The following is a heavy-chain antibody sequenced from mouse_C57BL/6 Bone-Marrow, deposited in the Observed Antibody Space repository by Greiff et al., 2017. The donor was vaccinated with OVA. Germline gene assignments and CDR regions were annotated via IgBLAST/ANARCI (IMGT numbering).Heavy chain of an antibody. CDR2: ISNGGGST. D-gene: IGHD2-4*01. Sequence: EVQRVESGGGLVQPGGSLKLSCAASGFTFSDYYMYWVRQTPEKRLEWVAYISNGGGSTYYPDTVKGRFTISRDNAKNTLYLQMSRLKSEDTAMYYCARQGGDYDVGAWFAYWGQGTLVTVSA. V-gene: IGHV5-12*01. J-gene: IGHJ3*01. CDR1: GFTFSDYY. CDR3: ARQGGDYDVGAWFAY.